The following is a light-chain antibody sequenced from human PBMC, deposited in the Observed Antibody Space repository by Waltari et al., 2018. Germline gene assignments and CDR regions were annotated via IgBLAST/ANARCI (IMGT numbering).Light chain of an antibody. V-gene: IGLV2-23*01. CDR1: SSDVGNYHF. CDR3: CSYAGSRTPWV. Sequence: QSALTQPASVSGSPGQSITISCTGSSSDVGNYHFVSWYQQHPDEAPKLVIYEGSKRPSGISIRFSGSKSGNTASLTISRLQAEDEADYYCCSYAGSRTPWVFGGGTRVTVL. J-gene: IGLJ3*02. CDR2: EGS.